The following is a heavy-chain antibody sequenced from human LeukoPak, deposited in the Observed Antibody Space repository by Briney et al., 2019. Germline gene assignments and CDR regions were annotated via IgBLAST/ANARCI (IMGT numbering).Heavy chain of an antibody. CDR2: IYPGDSDT. CDR3: ARLISSSWYYYYYYGMDV. D-gene: IGHD6-13*01. V-gene: IGHV5-51*01. CDR1: GYSFTSYW. Sequence: GESLKISCKGSGYSFTSYWIGWVRQMPGKGLEWMGIIYPGDSDTRYSPSFQGQVTISADKSISTAYLQWSSLKASDTAMYYCARLISSSWYYYYYYGMDVWGQGTRSPSP. J-gene: IGHJ6*02.